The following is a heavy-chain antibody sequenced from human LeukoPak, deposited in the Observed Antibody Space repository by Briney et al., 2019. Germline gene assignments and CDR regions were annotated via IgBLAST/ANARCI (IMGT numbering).Heavy chain of an antibody. Sequence: GSVKDSCKASVYTFTGYYMHWVRQAPGQGLEWMGWINPNSGGTNYAQKFQGWVTMTRDTSISTAYIVLGRLRSDDTAVYYCARSHDYVWGSYRYSYYYFDYWGQGTLVTVSS. CDR1: VYTFTGYY. CDR3: ARSHDYVWGSYRYSYYYFDY. CDR2: INPNSGGT. V-gene: IGHV1-2*04. J-gene: IGHJ4*02. D-gene: IGHD3-16*02.